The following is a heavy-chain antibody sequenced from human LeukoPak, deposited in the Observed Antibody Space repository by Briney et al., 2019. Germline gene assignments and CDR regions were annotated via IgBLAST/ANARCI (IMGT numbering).Heavy chain of an antibody. V-gene: IGHV1-24*01. CDR1: GKTLSDLS. CDR2: FDPEDGET. J-gene: IGHJ4*02. CDR3: ATATRCGGDCYIFDY. Sequence: ASVKVSCKVSGKTLSDLSIHWLRQPPGKGLEWMGGFDPEDGETIYAQKFQGRVTMTEDTSTDTAYMELSSLRSEDTAVYYCATATRCGGDCYIFDYWGQGTLVTVSS. D-gene: IGHD2-21*02.